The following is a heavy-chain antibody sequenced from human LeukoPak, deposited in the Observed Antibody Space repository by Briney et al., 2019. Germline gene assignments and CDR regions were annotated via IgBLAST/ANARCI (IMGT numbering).Heavy chain of an antibody. CDR1: GLHHNCYA. D-gene: IGHD6-13*01. CDR3: AKDPDFSSYRYNWFDP. Sequence: APSGLHHNCYAMSWVGQPPGKGLAWVAAIRGSVGSTYYADSVKRRFPISRDNSKNTRYLQLNSLRAEDTAVDYCAKDPDFSSYRYNWFDPWGQGTLVTVSS. V-gene: IGHV3-23*01. J-gene: IGHJ5*02. CDR2: IRGSVGST.